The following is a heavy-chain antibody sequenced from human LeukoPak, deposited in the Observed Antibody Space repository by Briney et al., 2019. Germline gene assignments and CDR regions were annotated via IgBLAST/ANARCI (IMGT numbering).Heavy chain of an antibody. Sequence: PSETLSLTCAVYGGSFSGYYWSWIRQPPGKGLEWIGEINHSGSTNYNPSLKSRVTISVDTSKNQFSLKLSSVTAADTAVYYYARGGMATITPFEYWGQGTLVTVSS. D-gene: IGHD5-24*01. J-gene: IGHJ4*02. V-gene: IGHV4-34*01. CDR1: GGSFSGYY. CDR3: ARGGMATITPFEY. CDR2: INHSGST.